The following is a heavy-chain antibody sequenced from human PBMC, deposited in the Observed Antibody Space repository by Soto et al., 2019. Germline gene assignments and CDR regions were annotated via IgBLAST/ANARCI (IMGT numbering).Heavy chain of an antibody. CDR3: STGHPPYFDN. J-gene: IGHJ4*02. CDR1: GFTFTYAY. Sequence: GGSLRLSCAASGFTFTYAYMNWVRQAPGKGLEWVGRIKSKTDGGTTDYSEPVKGRFAILRDDSKNTVYLQMNSLKTEDTAVYYCSTGHPPYFDNWGQGTLVTVSS. V-gene: IGHV3-15*07. CDR2: IKSKTDGGTT.